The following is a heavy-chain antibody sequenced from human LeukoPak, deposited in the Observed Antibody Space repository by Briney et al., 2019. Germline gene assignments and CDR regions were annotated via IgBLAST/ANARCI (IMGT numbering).Heavy chain of an antibody. D-gene: IGHD6-19*01. J-gene: IGHJ6*03. V-gene: IGHV3-7*01. CDR2: INQDGSEK. CDR3: AREGSDWNYYYYMDV. CDR1: GFTFTSYW. Sequence: GSLRLSCAASGFTFTSYWMSWVRQAPGKGLEWMANINQDGSEKYYVDTVKGRFTISRDNAKNSLYLQMSSLRSEDTAVYYCAREGSDWNYYYYMDVWGKGTTVTISS.